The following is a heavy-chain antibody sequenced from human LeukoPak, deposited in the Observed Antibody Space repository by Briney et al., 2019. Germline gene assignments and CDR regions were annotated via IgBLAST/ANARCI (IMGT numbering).Heavy chain of an antibody. CDR2: IYYSGST. CDR1: GGSISSSTYY. J-gene: IGHJ6*03. V-gene: IGHV4-39*01. Sequence: KASETLSLTCTVSGGSISSSTYYWGWIRQPPGKGLEWIGSIYYSGSTYYNPSLKSRVTISVDTSKNQFSLKLSSVTAADTTVYYCARLDSYYYYMDVWGKGTTVTVSS. CDR3: ARLDSYYYYMDV.